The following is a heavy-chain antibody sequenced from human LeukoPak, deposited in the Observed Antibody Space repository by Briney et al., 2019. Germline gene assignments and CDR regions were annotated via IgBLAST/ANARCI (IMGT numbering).Heavy chain of an antibody. D-gene: IGHD1-26*01. CDR3: AKDSPFIGPY. CDR2: ISGDGGST. Sequence: GGSLRLSCAASGFTFDDYAMHWVRQAPGKGLEWVSLISGDGGSTYYADSVKGRFTISRDNSKNSLYLQMSSLRAEDTAIYYCAKDSPFIGPYWGQGTLVTVSS. V-gene: IGHV3-43*02. CDR1: GFTFDDYA. J-gene: IGHJ4*02.